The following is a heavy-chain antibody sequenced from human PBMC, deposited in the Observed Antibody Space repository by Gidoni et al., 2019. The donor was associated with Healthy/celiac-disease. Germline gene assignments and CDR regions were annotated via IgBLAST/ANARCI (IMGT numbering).Heavy chain of an antibody. V-gene: IGHV4-59*01. J-gene: IGHJ3*02. CDR1: GGSISSYY. Sequence: QVQLQESGPGLVKPSETLSLTCTVSGGSISSYYWSWIRQPPGKGLEWIGYIYYSGSTNYNPSLKSRVTISVDTSKNQFSLKLSSVTAADTAVYYCASEPSYGSDDAFDIWGQGTMVTVSS. CDR3: ASEPSYGSDDAFDI. D-gene: IGHD3-10*01. CDR2: IYYSGST.